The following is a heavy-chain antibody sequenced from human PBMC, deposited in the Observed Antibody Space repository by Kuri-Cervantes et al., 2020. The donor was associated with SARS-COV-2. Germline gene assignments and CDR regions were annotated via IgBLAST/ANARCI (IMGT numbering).Heavy chain of an antibody. CDR3: AKSPENDDFWSGYYYYYYMDV. J-gene: IGHJ6*03. CDR2: ISYDGSNK. V-gene: IGHV3-30-3*02. CDR1: GFTFSSYA. Sequence: GESLKISCAASGFTFSSYAMHWVRQAPGKGLEWVAVISYDGSNKYYADSVKGRFTISRDNSKNTLYLQMNSLRAEDTAVYYCAKSPENDDFWSGYYYYYYMDVWGKGTTVTVSS. D-gene: IGHD3-3*01.